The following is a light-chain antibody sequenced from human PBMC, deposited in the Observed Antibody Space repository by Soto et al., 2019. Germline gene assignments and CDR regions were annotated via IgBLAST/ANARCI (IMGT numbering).Light chain of an antibody. J-gene: IGLJ1*01. CDR3: TSYAGRNYV. CDR2: EVS. Sequence: QSALTQPPSASGSPGQSVTISCTGTSSDIGNYNYVSWYQQQPGKAPKLIIFEVSERPSGVPDRFSGSKSGNTASLTVSGLQAEDEADYYCTSYAGRNYVFGTGTKLTVL. V-gene: IGLV2-8*01. CDR1: SSDIGNYNY.